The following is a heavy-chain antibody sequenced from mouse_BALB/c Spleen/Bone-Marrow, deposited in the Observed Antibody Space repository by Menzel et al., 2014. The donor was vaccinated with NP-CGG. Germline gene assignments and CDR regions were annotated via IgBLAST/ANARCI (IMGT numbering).Heavy chain of an antibody. Sequence: EVQGVESGGGLVQPGGSLRLSCATSGSTFTDYYMNWVRQPPGKALEWLGFIRNKANGYTTEYSAPVKSRFTISRDNSQNILYLQMNTLRVDDSATYYCARDKGRVFFDYWGQGTTLTVSS. CDR1: GSTFTDYY. J-gene: IGHJ2*01. CDR3: ARDKGRVFFDY. V-gene: IGHV7-3*02. CDR2: IRNKANGYTT.